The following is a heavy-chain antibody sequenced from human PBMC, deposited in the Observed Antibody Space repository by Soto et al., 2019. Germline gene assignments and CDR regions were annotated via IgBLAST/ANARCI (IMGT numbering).Heavy chain of an antibody. Sequence: EVQLLESGGGLVQPGGSLRLSCAASGFTFRRYAMSWVRQAPGQGLEWVSAISGSGGSTYYSDSVKGRFTISRDNSKNTLYLQMNSLRAEDTAVYYCAKDRIAARRIYYCDSWGQGTLVTVSS. V-gene: IGHV3-23*01. CDR2: ISGSGGST. J-gene: IGHJ4*02. CDR1: GFTFRRYA. CDR3: AKDRIAARRIYYCDS. D-gene: IGHD6-6*01.